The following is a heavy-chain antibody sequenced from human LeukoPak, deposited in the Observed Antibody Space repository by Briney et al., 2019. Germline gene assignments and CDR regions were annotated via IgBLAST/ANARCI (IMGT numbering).Heavy chain of an antibody. D-gene: IGHD3-16*02. Sequence: GGSLRLSCAASGFTVSSNYMSWVRQAPGKGLEWVSVIYSGGSTYYADSVKGRFTISRDNSKNTLYLQMNSLRAEDTAVYYCARDAPQYYDYVWGSYRWGQGTLVTVSP. CDR3: ARDAPQYYDYVWGSYR. V-gene: IGHV3-66*01. CDR2: IYSGGST. CDR1: GFTVSSNY. J-gene: IGHJ4*02.